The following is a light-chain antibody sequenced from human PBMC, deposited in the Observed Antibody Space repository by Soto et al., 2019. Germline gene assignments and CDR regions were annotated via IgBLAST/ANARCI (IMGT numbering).Light chain of an antibody. CDR2: GAS. CDR3: QQYGSSGT. Sequence: EIVMTQSPATLSVSPGERATLSCRASQSVNDKVAWFQQKPGQAPRLLIYGASNRATGIPDRFSGSGSGTDFTLTISRLEPEDFAVYYCQQYGSSGTFGQGTKVDIK. J-gene: IGKJ1*01. CDR1: QSVNDK. V-gene: IGKV3-20*01.